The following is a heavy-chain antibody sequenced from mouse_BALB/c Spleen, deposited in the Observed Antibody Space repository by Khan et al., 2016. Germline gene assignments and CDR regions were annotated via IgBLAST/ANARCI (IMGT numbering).Heavy chain of an antibody. CDR3: ARSKKIVATYFDY. D-gene: IGHD1-1*01. J-gene: IGHJ2*01. Sequence: QVQLQQPGAELVKAGASVKMSCKASGYTFTSYWMHWVTQRLGQGLEWFAETNPTNGRTYYNEKFKSKATLTVDKSSSTAYMLLSGPTFEDSAVYYCARSKKIVATYFDYWGQGTTLTVSS. CDR2: TNPTNGRT. V-gene: IGHV1S81*02. CDR1: GYTFTSYW.